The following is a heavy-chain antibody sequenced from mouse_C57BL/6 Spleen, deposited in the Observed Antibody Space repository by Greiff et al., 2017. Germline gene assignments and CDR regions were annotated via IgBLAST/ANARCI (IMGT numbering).Heavy chain of an antibody. V-gene: IGHV5-4*01. CDR3: ARDENYSNYERAMDY. J-gene: IGHJ4*01. CDR2: ISDGGSYT. Sequence: EVQGVESGGGLVKPGGSLKLSCAASGFIFSSYAMSWVRQTPEKRLEWVATISDGGSYTYYPDNVKGRFTISRDNAKNNLYLQMSHLKSEDTAMYYCARDENYSNYERAMDYWGQGTSVTVSS. CDR1: GFIFSSYA. D-gene: IGHD2-5*01.